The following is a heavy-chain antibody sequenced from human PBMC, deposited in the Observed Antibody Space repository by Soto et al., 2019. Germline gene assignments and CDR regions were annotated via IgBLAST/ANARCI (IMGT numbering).Heavy chain of an antibody. D-gene: IGHD3-22*01. J-gene: IGHJ4*01. CDR2: IKSKALGGTT. CDR3: TTDSYSTMIEVRFDY. Sequence: EVQLVDSGGDLVKPGGSLRLSCAGSGFVFSNAWINWVRQAPGKGLELVGRIKSKALGGTTDFAAPVRGRFAITRDDSRNMAYMQMNSLNAEDTAVYYCTTDSYSTMIEVRFDYWGHGTPVTVSS. CDR1: GFVFSNAW. V-gene: IGHV3-15*07.